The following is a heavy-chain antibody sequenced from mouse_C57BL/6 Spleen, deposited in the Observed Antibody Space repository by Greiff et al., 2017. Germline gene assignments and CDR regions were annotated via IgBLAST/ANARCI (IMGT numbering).Heavy chain of an antibody. CDR1: GYTFTSYG. V-gene: IGHV1-81*01. CDR3: ASPFITTVVADYAMDY. Sequence: QVQLLQSGAELARPGASVKLSCKASGYTFTSYGISWVKQRTGQGLEWIGEIYPKSGNTYYNEKFKGKDTLTADNSSSTASKELSSMTSEDSSVYICASPFITTVVADYAMDYWGQGTSVTVSS. J-gene: IGHJ4*01. D-gene: IGHD1-1*01. CDR2: IYPKSGNT.